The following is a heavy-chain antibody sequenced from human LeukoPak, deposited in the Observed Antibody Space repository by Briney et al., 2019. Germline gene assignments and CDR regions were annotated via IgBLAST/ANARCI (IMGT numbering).Heavy chain of an antibody. J-gene: IGHJ4*02. CDR2: ISSSSSYI. D-gene: IGHD1-26*01. CDR1: GFTFSTYS. CDR3: ARVQVAATGPIDY. V-gene: IGHV3-21*01. Sequence: GGSLRLSCAASGFTFSTYSMNWVRQAPGKGLEWVSSISSSSSYIYYADSVKGRFTISRDNAKNSLYLQMSSLRAEDAAVYYCARVQVAATGPIDYWGQGTLVTVSS.